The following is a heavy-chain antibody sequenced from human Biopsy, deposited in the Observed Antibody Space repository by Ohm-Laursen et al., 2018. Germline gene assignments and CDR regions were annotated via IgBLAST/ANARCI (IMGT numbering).Heavy chain of an antibody. CDR2: IIPIVGIT. Sequence: SVTVSWKASGDTFSRSAFFWVRQAPGQGLVYLGRIIPIVGITNHAQTFQGRITLTADKSTFMVYMELSRLRSDDTAIYYCARGGSGSGYYGMDVWGQGATVSVSS. V-gene: IGHV1-69*04. CDR1: GDTFSRSA. J-gene: IGHJ6*02. D-gene: IGHD3-10*01. CDR3: ARGGSGSGYYGMDV.